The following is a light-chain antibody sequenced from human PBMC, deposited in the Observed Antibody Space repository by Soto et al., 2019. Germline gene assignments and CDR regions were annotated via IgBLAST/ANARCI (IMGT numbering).Light chain of an antibody. J-gene: IGKJ4*01. CDR2: GAS. CDR1: ESVSDNY. CDR3: QQYGSSPLT. Sequence: EIVLTQSPGTLSLSPGERATLSCRASESVSDNYLAWYQQRSGQAPRLVIYGASSRASAVPDRFSGSGSGADFTHTISIMEQEDFGVYYSQQYGSSPLTFGGGTKVEIK. V-gene: IGKV3-20*01.